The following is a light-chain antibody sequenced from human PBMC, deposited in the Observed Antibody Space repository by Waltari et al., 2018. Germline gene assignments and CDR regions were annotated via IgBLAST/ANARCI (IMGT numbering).Light chain of an antibody. CDR3: QQYDNSPPLT. Sequence: EIVLTQSPATLSLFPGERVTLSCRASQSVGSKYLAWYQQKPAQAPRLLIYGGSTRATGTPDRFSGSGSGTDFTLTISRLEPDDFALYYCQQYDNSPPLTFGGGTRVEIK. V-gene: IGKV3-20*01. J-gene: IGKJ4*01. CDR2: GGS. CDR1: QSVGSKY.